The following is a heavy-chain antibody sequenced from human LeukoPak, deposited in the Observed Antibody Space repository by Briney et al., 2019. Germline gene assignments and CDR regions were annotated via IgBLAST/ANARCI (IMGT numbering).Heavy chain of an antibody. J-gene: IGHJ4*02. D-gene: IGHD2-15*01. V-gene: IGHV3-23*01. CDR3: AKSVVVITFRFDD. CDR1: GLTFNNYA. CDR2: INGGGSNT. Sequence: GGSLRLSCAVSGLTFNNYAMSWVRQAPGKGLEWVSAINGGGSNTYYADSVKGRFTISRDNSKSMVYLQMNNLRADDTAVYYCAKSVVVITFRFDDWGQGALVTASS.